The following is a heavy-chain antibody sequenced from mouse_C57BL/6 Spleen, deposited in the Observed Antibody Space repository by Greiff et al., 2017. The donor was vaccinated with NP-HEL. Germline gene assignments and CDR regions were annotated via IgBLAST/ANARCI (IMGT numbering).Heavy chain of an antibody. V-gene: IGHV14-3*01. D-gene: IGHD1-1*01. J-gene: IGHJ1*03. CDR3: ARKGGDYDGSTPRWYFDG. CDR2: IDPANGNT. CDR1: GFNIKNTY. Sequence: VQLQQSVAELVRPGASVKLSCTASGFNIKNTYMHWVKQRPEQGLEWIGRIDPANGNTKYAPKFQGKATITADTSSNTAYLQLSSLTSEDTAIYYCARKGGDYDGSTPRWYFDGWGTGTTVTVSS.